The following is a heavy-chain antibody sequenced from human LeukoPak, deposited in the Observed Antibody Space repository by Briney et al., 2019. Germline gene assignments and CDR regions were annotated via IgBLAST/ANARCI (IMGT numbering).Heavy chain of an antibody. V-gene: IGHV4-39*01. D-gene: IGHD4-17*01. J-gene: IGHJ5*02. CDR1: GGSISSSSYY. CDR2: IYYSGST. CDR3: ARHYYGDYGDYGASWFDP. Sequence: PSETLSLTCTVSGGSISSSSYYWGWIRQPPGKGLEWIGSIYYSGSTYYNPSLKSRVTISVDTSKNQFSLKLSSVTAADTAVYYCARHYYGDYGDYGASWFDPWGQGTLVTVSS.